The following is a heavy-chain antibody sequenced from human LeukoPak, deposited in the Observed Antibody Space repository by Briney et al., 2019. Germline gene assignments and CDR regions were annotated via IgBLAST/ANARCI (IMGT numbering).Heavy chain of an antibody. CDR1: GFTFSSYA. V-gene: IGHV3-23*01. CDR3: ATEPGGCSSTSCYPDY. CDR2: ISGSGSST. J-gene: IGHJ4*02. Sequence: GGSLRLSCAASGFTFSSYAMSWVRQAPGKGLEWVSAISGSGSSTYYADSVKGRFTISRDNSKNTLYLQMNSLRAEDTAVYYCATEPGGCSSTSCYPDYWGQGTLVTVSS. D-gene: IGHD2-2*01.